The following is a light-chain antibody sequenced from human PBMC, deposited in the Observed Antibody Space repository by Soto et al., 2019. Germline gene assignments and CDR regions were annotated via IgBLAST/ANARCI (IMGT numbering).Light chain of an antibody. CDR2: SNN. V-gene: IGLV1-44*01. CDR1: SSNIGSNT. J-gene: IGLJ1*01. CDR3: AAGEDSLNGYV. Sequence: QSVLTQPPSASGTPGQRVAISCSGSSSNIGSNTVNWYQQLPGTAPKLLIYSNNQRPSGVPDRFSGSKSGTSASLAISGLHFEEGANYYGAAGEDSLNGYVFGTGTKVPVL.